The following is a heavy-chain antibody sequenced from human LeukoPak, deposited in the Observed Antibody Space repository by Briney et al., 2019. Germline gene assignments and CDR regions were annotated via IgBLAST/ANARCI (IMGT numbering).Heavy chain of an antibody. V-gene: IGHV3-7*01. CDR2: IKQDASQE. CDR1: GFTFSSYW. Sequence: GGSLRLSCAASGFTFSSYWMSWVRQAPGKGPEWVAHIKQDASQEYHVDSVKGRFTISRDNAKNSLYLQMNSLRAVDTAVYYCARGVVYPAWSGPHWSDYWGQGALVTVSS. J-gene: IGHJ4*02. CDR3: ARGVVYPAWSGPHWSDY. D-gene: IGHD3-3*01.